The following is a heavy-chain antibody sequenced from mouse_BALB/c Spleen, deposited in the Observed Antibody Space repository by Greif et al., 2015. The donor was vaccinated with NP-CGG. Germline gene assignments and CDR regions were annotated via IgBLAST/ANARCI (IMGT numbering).Heavy chain of an antibody. D-gene: IGHD2-4*01. V-gene: IGHV14-3*02. CDR3: ATYHYGWYFDV. J-gene: IGHJ1*01. CDR1: GFNIKDTY. CDR2: IDPANGNT. Sequence: EVQLQQSGVELVKPGASVKLSCTASGFNIKDTYMHWVKQRPEQGLEWIGRIDPANGNTKYDPKFQGKATITADTSSNTAYLQLSSLTSEDTAVYYCATYHYGWYFDVWGAGTTVTVSS.